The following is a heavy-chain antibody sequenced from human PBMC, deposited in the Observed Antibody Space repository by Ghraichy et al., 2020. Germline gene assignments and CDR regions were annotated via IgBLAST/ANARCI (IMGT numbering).Heavy chain of an antibody. CDR2: IYHTGSSY. Sequence: SQTLSLTCTVSGDSFANASYYWAWIRQPPGKGLEWIGTIYHTGSSYYYNPSLRSRVTISVDTSKSQFSLRLSSVIAADMAVYYCATHPWNWNKEFGHFDPWGKGTVVTFSS. CDR3: ATHPWNWNKEFGHFDP. V-gene: IGHV4-39*01. D-gene: IGHD1/OR15-1a*01. J-gene: IGHJ5*02. CDR1: GDSFANASYY.